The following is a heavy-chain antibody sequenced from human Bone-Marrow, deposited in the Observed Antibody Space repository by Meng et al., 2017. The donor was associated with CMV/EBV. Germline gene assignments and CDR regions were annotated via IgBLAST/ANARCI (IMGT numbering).Heavy chain of an antibody. Sequence: LALTCTVSGYSISSGYYWGWIRQPPGKGLEWIGSIYHSGSTYYNPSLKNRVTISVDTSKNQFSLKLSSVTAADTAVYYCARVSDGKQQLVRTYYFDYWGPGPLVTCYS. CDR2: IYHSGST. D-gene: IGHD6-13*01. CDR1: GYSISSGYY. V-gene: IGHV4-38-2*02. J-gene: IGHJ4*02. CDR3: ARVSDGKQQLVRTYYFDY.